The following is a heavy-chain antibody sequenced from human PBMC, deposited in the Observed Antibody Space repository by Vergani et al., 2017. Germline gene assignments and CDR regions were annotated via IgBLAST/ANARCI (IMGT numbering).Heavy chain of an antibody. V-gene: IGHV3-21*01. J-gene: IGHJ4*02. CDR2: ISTSSTYI. CDR3: ARDLGSGNTAMVPYYFDY. Sequence: EVQLVESGGGLVKPGGSLRLSCAASGFIFSSSSMNWVRQAPGKGLEWVSCISTSSTYIYYADSVKGRFTISRDNAKNSLYLQMNSLRAEDTAVYYCARDLGSGNTAMVPYYFDYWGQGTLVTVSS. CDR1: GFIFSSSS. D-gene: IGHD5-18*01.